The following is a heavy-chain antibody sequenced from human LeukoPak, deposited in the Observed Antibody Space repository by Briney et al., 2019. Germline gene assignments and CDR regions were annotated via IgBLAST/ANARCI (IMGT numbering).Heavy chain of an antibody. CDR2: ISTGGGSI. CDR3: VRDPDALDY. J-gene: IGHJ4*02. V-gene: IGHV3-23*01. Sequence: GGSLRLSCTASGFTFSSYDMTWVRQAPGKGLEWVSGISTGGGSIYYADSVKGRFTISRDNSMNTLYLQMNSLRAEDTAVYYCVRDPDALDYWGQGTLVTVSS. CDR1: GFTFSSYD.